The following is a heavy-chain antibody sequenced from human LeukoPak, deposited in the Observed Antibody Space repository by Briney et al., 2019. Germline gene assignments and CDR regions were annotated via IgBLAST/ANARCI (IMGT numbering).Heavy chain of an antibody. CDR3: ARQVYYYASGTTYYYYMDV. V-gene: IGHV4-4*02. CDR1: GGSISSSNW. J-gene: IGHJ6*03. D-gene: IGHD3-10*01. CDR2: MYHSGST. Sequence: SGTLSLTCPVSGGSISSSNWWSWVRQPPGKGLEWIGEMYHSGSTNYNPSLKSRVTISVDTSKNHFSLKLSSVTAADTAVYYCARQVYYYASGTTYYYYMDVWGNGTTVTISS.